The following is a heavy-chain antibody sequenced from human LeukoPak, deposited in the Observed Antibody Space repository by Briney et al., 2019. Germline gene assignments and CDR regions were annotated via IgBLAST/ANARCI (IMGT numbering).Heavy chain of an antibody. CDR3: ARDYSKQQLVFVD. D-gene: IGHD6-13*01. CDR2: MNPNSGNT. V-gene: IGHV1-8*03. J-gene: IGHJ4*02. CDR1: GYTFTSYD. Sequence: ASVKVSCKASGYTFTSYDINWVRQATGQGLEWMGWMNPNSGNTGYAQKFQGRVTITRNTSISTAYMELSSLRSEDTAVYYCARDYSKQQLVFVDWGQGTLVTVSS.